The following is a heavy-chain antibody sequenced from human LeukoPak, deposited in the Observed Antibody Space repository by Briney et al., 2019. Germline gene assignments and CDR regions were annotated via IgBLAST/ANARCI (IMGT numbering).Heavy chain of an antibody. CDR2: IFYSGST. J-gene: IGHJ5*02. V-gene: IGHV4-39*07. CDR1: GGSISTSSYY. Sequence: SETLSLTCTVSGGSISTSSYYWGWVRQPPGKGLEWIGNIFYSGSTNYNPSLKSRVTISVDTSKNQFSLKLSSVTAADTAVYYCARDGKTNWFDPWGQGTLVTVSS. CDR3: ARDGKTNWFDP.